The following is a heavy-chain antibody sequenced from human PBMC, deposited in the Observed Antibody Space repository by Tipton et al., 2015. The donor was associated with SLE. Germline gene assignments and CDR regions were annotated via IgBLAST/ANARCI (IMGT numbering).Heavy chain of an antibody. V-gene: IGHV4-39*07. J-gene: IGHJ6*03. CDR2: IYYSGST. CDR1: GGSISSSSYY. Sequence: TLSLTCTVSGGSISSSSYYWGWIRQPPGKGLEWIGSIYYSGSTYYNPSLKSRVTISVDPSKNQFSLKLSSVTAADTAVYYCARDNFWNRGYYFGGGEDYYYYYMDVWGKGTTVTVSS. D-gene: IGHD3-3*01. CDR3: ARDNFWNRGYYFGGGEDYYYYYMDV.